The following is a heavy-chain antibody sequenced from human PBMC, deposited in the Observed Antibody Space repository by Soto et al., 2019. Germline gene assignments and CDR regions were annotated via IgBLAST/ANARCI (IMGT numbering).Heavy chain of an antibody. Sequence: EVQLVESGGGLVQPGGSQRLSCAASGFTVSSNYMSWVRQAPGKGLEWVSVIYSGGSTYYADSVKGRFTISRDNSKNTLYLQMNSLRAEDTAVYYCASDAENLGYSSGPLDYWGQGTLVTVSS. CDR3: ASDAENLGYSSGPLDY. CDR2: IYSGGST. J-gene: IGHJ4*02. CDR1: GFTVSSNY. D-gene: IGHD6-19*01. V-gene: IGHV3-66*01.